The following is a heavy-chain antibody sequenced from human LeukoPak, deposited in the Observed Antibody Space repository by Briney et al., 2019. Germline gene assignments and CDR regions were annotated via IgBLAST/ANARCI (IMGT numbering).Heavy chain of an antibody. CDR3: ARDPAGSGYYFDY. Sequence: PSETLSLTCAVSGGSISSSNWWSWVSQPQGKGLEWIGEIYHSGSTNYNPSLKSRVTISVDKSKNQFSLKLSSVTAADTAVYYCARDPAGSGYYFDYWGQGTLVTVSS. D-gene: IGHD1-26*01. V-gene: IGHV4-4*02. CDR2: IYHSGST. CDR1: GGSISSSNW. J-gene: IGHJ4*02.